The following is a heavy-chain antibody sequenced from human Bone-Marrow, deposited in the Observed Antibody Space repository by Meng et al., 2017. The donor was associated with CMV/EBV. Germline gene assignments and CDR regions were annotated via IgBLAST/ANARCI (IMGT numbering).Heavy chain of an antibody. J-gene: IGHJ6*02. CDR2: INQSGST. CDR1: GGSFSGYY. V-gene: IGHV4-34*01. D-gene: IGHD2-2*02. CDR3: ARARYCSSTSCYIRYYYYGMDV. Sequence: GSLRLSCAVYGGSFSGYYWSWIRQPPGKGLEWIGEINQSGSTNYNPSLKSRVTISVDTSKNQFSLKLSSVTAADTAVYYCARARYCSSTSCYIRYYYYGMDVWGQGTTVTVSS.